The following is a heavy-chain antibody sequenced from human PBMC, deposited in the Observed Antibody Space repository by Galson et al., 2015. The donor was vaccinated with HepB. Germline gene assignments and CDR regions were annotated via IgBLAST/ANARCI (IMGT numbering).Heavy chain of an antibody. D-gene: IGHD3-10*01. J-gene: IGHJ4*02. CDR2: ISTSSSYI. CDR3: ARDIREIRGVIINGAWDY. CDR1: GFTFRSYS. V-gene: IGHV3-21*01. Sequence: SLRLSCAASGFTFRSYSMNWVRQAPGKGLEWVSSISTSSSYIYYADSVKGRFTISRDNARNSLYLQMNSLRAEDTAVYYCARDIREIRGVIINGAWDYWGQGTLVTVSS.